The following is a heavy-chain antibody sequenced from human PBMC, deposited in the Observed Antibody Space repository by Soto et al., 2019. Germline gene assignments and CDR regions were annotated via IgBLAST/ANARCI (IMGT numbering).Heavy chain of an antibody. CDR1: GFTFSSYA. Sequence: PGGSLRLSCAASGFTFSSYAMSWVRQAPGKGLEWVSAISGSGGSTYYADSVKGRFTISRDNSKNTLYLQMNSLRAEDTAVYYCAKDGGYCSSTSCRYFHGGYFQHWGQGTLVTVSS. CDR3: AKDGGYCSSTSCRYFHGGYFQH. D-gene: IGHD2-2*01. V-gene: IGHV3-23*01. J-gene: IGHJ1*01. CDR2: ISGSGGST.